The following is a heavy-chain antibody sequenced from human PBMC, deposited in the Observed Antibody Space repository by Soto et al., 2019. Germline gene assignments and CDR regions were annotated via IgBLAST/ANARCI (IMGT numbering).Heavy chain of an antibody. CDR2: IIPIFGTA. Sequence: QVQLVQSGAEVKKPGSSVKVSCKASGGTFSSYAISWVRQAPGQGLEWMGGIIPIFGTANYAQKFQGRVTITADESTSTAYMELSSLRSEDTAVYYCARDRGYCTNGVCSPYYDGMDVWGQGTTVTVSS. CDR1: GGTFSSYA. D-gene: IGHD2-8*01. V-gene: IGHV1-69*01. CDR3: ARDRGYCTNGVCSPYYDGMDV. J-gene: IGHJ6*02.